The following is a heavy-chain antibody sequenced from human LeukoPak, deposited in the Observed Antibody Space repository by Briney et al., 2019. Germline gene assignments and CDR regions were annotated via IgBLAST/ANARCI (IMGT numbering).Heavy chain of an antibody. V-gene: IGHV3-23*01. Sequence: PGGSLRLSCAASALTFSSYAMSWVRQAPGKGLEWVSAISGSGGSTYYADSVKGRFTISRDNSKNTLYLQMNSLRAEDTAVYYCAKGIGPAASIFDYWGQGTLVTVSS. CDR2: ISGSGGST. J-gene: IGHJ4*02. CDR3: AKGIGPAASIFDY. D-gene: IGHD2-2*01. CDR1: ALTFSSYA.